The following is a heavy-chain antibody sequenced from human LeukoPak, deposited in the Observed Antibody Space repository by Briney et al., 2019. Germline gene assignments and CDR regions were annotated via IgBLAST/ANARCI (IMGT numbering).Heavy chain of an antibody. CDR2: IYFSGRT. J-gene: IGHJ2*01. V-gene: IGHV4-59*01. CDR3: ARGRYSSVWYWYFDL. CDR1: GGSITSYY. Sequence: PSETLSLTCSVSGGSITSYYWSWIRQPPGKGLEWIGYIYFSGRTKYNPSLNSRVTISVDTSKNQFSLKLSSVTAADTAVYFCARGRYSSVWYWYFDLWGRGTLVTVSS. D-gene: IGHD6-19*01.